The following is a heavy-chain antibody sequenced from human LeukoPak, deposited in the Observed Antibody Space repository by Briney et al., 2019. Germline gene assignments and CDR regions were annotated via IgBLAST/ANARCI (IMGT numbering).Heavy chain of an antibody. J-gene: IGHJ4*02. D-gene: IGHD3-22*01. V-gene: IGHV3-23*01. CDR2: VSDGGGIS. Sequence: GGYLRLSCAGSGITLYNYGMSWVRQVPGKGLEWVAGVSDGGGISTYSDSVKGRYTISRDISKNTLYLQMNSLRAEDTAVYFCAKRGVVIRVILVGFHKEASYFDSWGQGALVTVSS. CDR3: AKRGVVIRVILVGFHKEASYFDS. CDR1: GITLYNYG.